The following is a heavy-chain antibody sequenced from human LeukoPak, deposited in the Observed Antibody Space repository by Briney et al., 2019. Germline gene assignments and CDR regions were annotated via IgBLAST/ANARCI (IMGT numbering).Heavy chain of an antibody. V-gene: IGHV4-34*01. CDR1: GGSFSNYY. CDR3: ARPYCSGGTCFPDRRYFQH. J-gene: IGHJ1*01. D-gene: IGHD2-15*01. Sequence: PSETLSLTCAVYGGSFSNYYWSWIRQPPGKGLEWIGEINHSGNTNYNPSLKSRVTISVDTSKNQFSLKLSSVTAADTAMYYCARPYCSGGTCFPDRRYFQHWGQGTLVTVSS. CDR2: INHSGNT.